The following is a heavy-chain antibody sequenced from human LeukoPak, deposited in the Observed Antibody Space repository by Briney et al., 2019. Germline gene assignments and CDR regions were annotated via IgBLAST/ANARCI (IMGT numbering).Heavy chain of an antibody. CDR3: ARWGLLVDY. Sequence: GGSLRLSCAASGFTFSSYEMNWVRQAPGKGLEWVSYISSSGSTIYYADSVKGRSTISRDNAKNSLYLQMNSLRAEDTAVYYCARWGLLVDYWGQGTLVTVSS. V-gene: IGHV3-48*03. D-gene: IGHD3-16*01. CDR1: GFTFSSYE. CDR2: ISSSGSTI. J-gene: IGHJ4*02.